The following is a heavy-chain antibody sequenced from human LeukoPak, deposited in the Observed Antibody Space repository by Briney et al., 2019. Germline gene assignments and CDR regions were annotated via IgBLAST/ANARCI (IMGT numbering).Heavy chain of an antibody. CDR2: IIPIFGTA. D-gene: IGHD6-19*01. J-gene: IGHJ4*02. Sequence: ASVKVSCKASGGTFSSYAISWVRQAPGQGLEWMGGIIPIFGTANYAQKFQGRVTITADESTSTAYMELSSLRSEDTAVYYCAGACYPYSSGWFFDYWGQGTLVTVSS. CDR1: GGTFSSYA. V-gene: IGHV1-69*13. CDR3: AGACYPYSSGWFFDY.